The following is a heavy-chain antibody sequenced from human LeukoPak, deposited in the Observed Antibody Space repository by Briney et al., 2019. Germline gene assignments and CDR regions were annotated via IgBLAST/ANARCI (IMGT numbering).Heavy chain of an antibody. J-gene: IGHJ4*02. D-gene: IGHD6-13*01. CDR3: ASLGMAAAGGGY. Sequence: PGGSLRLSCAASGFTFSSYGMHWVRQAPGKGLEWVAVIWYDGSNKYYADSVKGRFTISRDNSKNTLYLQMNSLRAEDTAVYYCASLGMAAAGGGYWGQGTLVTVSS. CDR1: GFTFSSYG. V-gene: IGHV3-33*01. CDR2: IWYDGSNK.